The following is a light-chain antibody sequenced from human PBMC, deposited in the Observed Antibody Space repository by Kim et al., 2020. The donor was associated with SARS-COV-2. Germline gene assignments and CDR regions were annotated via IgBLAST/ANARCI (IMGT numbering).Light chain of an antibody. CDR3: YSRDNSDDHRV. Sequence: SYELTQPPSVSVSPGQTATITCSGDALPKKYAYWFQQKSGQAPILVIYEDTKRPSGIPERFSGSSSGTMATLTISGAQVEDEADYYCYSRDNSDDHRVFGGGTKVTVL. CDR1: ALPKKY. J-gene: IGLJ3*02. V-gene: IGLV3-10*01. CDR2: EDT.